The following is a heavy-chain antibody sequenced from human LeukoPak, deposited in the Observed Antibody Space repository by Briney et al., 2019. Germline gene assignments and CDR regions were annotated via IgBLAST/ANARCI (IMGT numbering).Heavy chain of an antibody. V-gene: IGHV3-30*04. CDR1: GFTFSSYA. J-gene: IGHJ4*02. Sequence: HPGGSLRLSCAASGFTFSSYAMHWVRQAPGKGLEWVAVISYDGSNKYYADSVKGRFTISRDNSKNTLYLQMNSLRAEDTAVYYCAKGDAYYDILTGYFPFDYWGQGTLVTVSS. CDR3: AKGDAYYDILTGYFPFDY. D-gene: IGHD3-9*01. CDR2: ISYDGSNK.